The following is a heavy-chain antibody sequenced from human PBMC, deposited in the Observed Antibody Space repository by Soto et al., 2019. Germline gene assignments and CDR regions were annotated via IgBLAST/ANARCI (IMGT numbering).Heavy chain of an antibody. V-gene: IGHV1-3*01. Sequence: QVQLVQSGAEVKKPGASVKVSCKASGYTFSNYAMHWVRQAPGQRLEWMGWINAGNGNAKYSQKFQGRVTITRDTSASTDYMEPSSLRSEDTAVYSCAILRYFGEGMGFDPWGQGTLVTVSS. J-gene: IGHJ5*02. D-gene: IGHD3-9*01. CDR3: AILRYFGEGMGFDP. CDR2: INAGNGNA. CDR1: GYTFSNYA.